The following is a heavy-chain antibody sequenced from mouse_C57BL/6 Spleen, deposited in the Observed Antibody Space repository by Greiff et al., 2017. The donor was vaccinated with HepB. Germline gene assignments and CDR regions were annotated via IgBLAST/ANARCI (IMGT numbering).Heavy chain of an antibody. Sequence: VQLQQPGAELVRPGSSVKLSCKASGYTFTSYWMHWVKQRPIQGLEWIGNIDPSDSETHYNQKFKDKATLTADKSSSTAYMELRSLTSEDSAVYFCARGDDGSFFDYWGQGTTLTVSS. CDR2: IDPSDSET. D-gene: IGHD1-1*01. CDR3: ARGDDGSFFDY. V-gene: IGHV1-52*01. J-gene: IGHJ2*01. CDR1: GYTFTSYW.